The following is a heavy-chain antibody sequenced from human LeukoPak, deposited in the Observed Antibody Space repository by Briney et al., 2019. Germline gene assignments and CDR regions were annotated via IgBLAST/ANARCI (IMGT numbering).Heavy chain of an antibody. CDR2: INSDGSST. CDR3: ARASYYGSGSYPDY. D-gene: IGHD3-10*01. V-gene: IGHV3-74*01. CDR1: GFTFSSYA. Sequence: GRSLRLSCAASGFTFSSYAMHWVRHAPGKGLVWVSRINSDGSSTSYADSVKGRFTISRDNAKNTLYLQMNSLRAEDTAVYYCARASYYGSGSYPDYWGQGTLVTVSS. J-gene: IGHJ4*02.